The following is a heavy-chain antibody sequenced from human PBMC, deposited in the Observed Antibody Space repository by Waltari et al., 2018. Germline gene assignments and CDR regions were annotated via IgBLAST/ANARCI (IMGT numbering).Heavy chain of an antibody. CDR2: LVTEEGET. J-gene: IGHJ4*02. CDR1: GYTLTALS. Sequence: QVQLVQSGAEVKKPGASVKVSCKVSGYTLTALSMHWVRRAPGKGLEWMGGLVTEEGETHYAQKFQGRVTMTEDTSTDTADMERSSLRSEDTAVYYCATALSVAARHFDYWGQGTLVTVSS. D-gene: IGHD6-6*01. CDR3: ATALSVAARHFDY. V-gene: IGHV1-24*01.